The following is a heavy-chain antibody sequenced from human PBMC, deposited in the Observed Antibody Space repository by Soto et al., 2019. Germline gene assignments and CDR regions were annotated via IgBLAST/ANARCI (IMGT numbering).Heavy chain of an antibody. CDR2: IIPIFGTA. V-gene: IGHV1-69*13. D-gene: IGHD6-13*01. J-gene: IGHJ5*02. Sequence: GASVKVSCKASGGTFSSYAISWVRQAPGQGLEWMGGIIPIFGTANYAQKFQGRVTITADESTSTAYMELSSLRSEDTAVYYCARDRRIAAAATRAHWFDPWGQGTLVTVSS. CDR1: GGTFSSYA. CDR3: ARDRRIAAAATRAHWFDP.